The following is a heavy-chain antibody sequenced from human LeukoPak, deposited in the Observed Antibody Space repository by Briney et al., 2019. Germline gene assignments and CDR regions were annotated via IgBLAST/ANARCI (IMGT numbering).Heavy chain of an antibody. Sequence: SETLSLTCAVYGGSFSGYYWSWIRQPPGKGLEWIGEINHSGSANYNPSLKSRVTISVDTSKNQFSLKLSSVTAADTAVYYCARGRWLQNFDYWGQGTLVTVPS. CDR1: GGSFSGYY. CDR3: ARGRWLQNFDY. V-gene: IGHV4-34*01. D-gene: IGHD5-24*01. J-gene: IGHJ4*02. CDR2: INHSGSA.